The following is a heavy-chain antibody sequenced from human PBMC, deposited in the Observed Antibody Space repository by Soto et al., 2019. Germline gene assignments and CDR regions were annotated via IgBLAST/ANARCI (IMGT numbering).Heavy chain of an antibody. CDR3: ARHFDVDPSLDQYYFDL. CDR1: GVSITPYF. Sequence: QVQLQESGPGLVKPSETLSLTCTVSGVSITPYFWSWIRQPAGMAPEWVGHIYASGRTTYNTSLKSRVTRFVSQTQVSLRLTSLTAADTAVYYCARHFDVDPSLDQYYFDLWGRGALVTVSS. D-gene: IGHD3-9*01. CDR2: IYASGRT. J-gene: IGHJ2*01. V-gene: IGHV4-4*07.